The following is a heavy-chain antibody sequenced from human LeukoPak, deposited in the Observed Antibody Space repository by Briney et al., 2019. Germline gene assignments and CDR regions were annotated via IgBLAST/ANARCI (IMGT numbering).Heavy chain of an antibody. CDR2: INPNSGGT. CDR3: ARGSPGSGWYNYYYGMDV. Sequence: GASVKVSCKASGYTFTGYYMHWVRQAPGQGLEWMGRINPNSGGTNYAQKFQGRVTMTRDTSISTAYMELSRLRSDDTAVYYCARGSPGSGWYNYYYGMDVWGQGTTVTVSS. D-gene: IGHD6-19*01. J-gene: IGHJ6*02. CDR1: GYTFTGYY. V-gene: IGHV1-2*06.